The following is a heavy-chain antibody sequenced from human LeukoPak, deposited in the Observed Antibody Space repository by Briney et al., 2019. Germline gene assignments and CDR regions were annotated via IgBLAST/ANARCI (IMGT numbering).Heavy chain of an antibody. CDR2: IYYSGNT. V-gene: IGHV4-39*01. D-gene: IGHD3-10*01. CDR3: VRGWGHYFGSGSYVWFDS. J-gene: IGHJ5*01. Sequence: SETLSLTCTVSGGSISSSSYYWGWIRQPPGKGLEWIGTIYYSGNTYYNPSLKSRVTISVDTPKNQFSLKLSSVTAADTAVYYCVRGWGHYFGSGSYVWFDSWGQGTLVTVSS. CDR1: GGSISSSSYY.